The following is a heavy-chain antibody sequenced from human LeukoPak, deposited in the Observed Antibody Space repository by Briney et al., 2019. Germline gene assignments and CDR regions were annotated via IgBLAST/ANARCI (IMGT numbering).Heavy chain of an antibody. CDR2: IWYDGSNR. CDR3: ASGLVGGSFDY. CDR1: GFTFSSYG. J-gene: IGHJ4*02. D-gene: IGHD3-10*01. V-gene: IGHV3-33*03. Sequence: GRSLRLSCAASGFTFSSYGMHWVRQAPGKGLEWVAIIWYDGSNRFYADSVKGRFTISRDNSKSTLYLQMNSLRAEDTAVYLCASGLVGGSFDYWGQGTLVTVFS.